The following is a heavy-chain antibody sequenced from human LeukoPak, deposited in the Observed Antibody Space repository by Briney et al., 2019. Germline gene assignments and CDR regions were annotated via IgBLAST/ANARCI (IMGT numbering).Heavy chain of an antibody. V-gene: IGHV4-59*01. CDR1: GGSISSYY. CDR2: IYYSGST. J-gene: IGHJ6*02. D-gene: IGHD2-21*01. Sequence: NSSETLSLTCTVSGGSISSYYWSWIRQPPGKGLEWIGNIYYSGSTNYNPSLRSRVTMSVDTSKNQCSLKLSSVTAADTAVYYCARGGDPHYGMDVWGQGTTVTVSS. CDR3: ARGGDPHYGMDV.